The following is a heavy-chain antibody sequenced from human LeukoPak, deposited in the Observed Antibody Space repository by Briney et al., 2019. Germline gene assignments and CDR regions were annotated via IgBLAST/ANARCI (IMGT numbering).Heavy chain of an antibody. D-gene: IGHD3-16*01. V-gene: IGHV3-7*01. J-gene: IGHJ3*02. CDR1: GFTFSSYW. CDR2: IKQDGSEK. Sequence: SGGSLRLSCAASGFTFSSYWMTWVRQAPGKGLEWVANIKQDGSEKYYVDSVKGRFTISRDNAKNSLYLQMNSLRVEDTAVYYCAREGGGWGSGDHHDAFDIWGQGTMVTVSS. CDR3: AREGGGWGSGDHHDAFDI.